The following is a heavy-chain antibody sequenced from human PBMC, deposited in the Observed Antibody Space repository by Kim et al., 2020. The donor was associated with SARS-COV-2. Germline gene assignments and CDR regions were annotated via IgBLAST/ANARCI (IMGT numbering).Heavy chain of an antibody. J-gene: IGHJ4*02. V-gene: IGHV3-11*01. CDR2: ISSSGSTI. Sequence: GGSLRLSCAASGFTFSDYYMSWIRQAPGKGLEWVSYISSSGSTIYYADSVKGRFTISRDNAKNSLYLQMNSLRAEDTAVYYCAAVSKGDTAMVGLVYWGQGTLVTVSS. D-gene: IGHD5-18*01. CDR3: AAVSKGDTAMVGLVY. CDR1: GFTFSDYY.